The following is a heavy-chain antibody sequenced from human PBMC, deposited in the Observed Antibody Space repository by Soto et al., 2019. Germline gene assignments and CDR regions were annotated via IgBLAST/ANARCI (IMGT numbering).Heavy chain of an antibody. V-gene: IGHV3-73*01. Sequence: GSLRLSCAASGFTFSGSAMHWVRQASGKGLEWVGRIRSKANSYATAYAASVKGRFTISRDDSKNTAYLQMNSLKTEDTAVYYCTGAPPNYYDSSGYLDYWGQGTLVTVSS. CDR2: IRSKANSYAT. D-gene: IGHD3-22*01. CDR1: GFTFSGSA. J-gene: IGHJ4*02. CDR3: TGAPPNYYDSSGYLDY.